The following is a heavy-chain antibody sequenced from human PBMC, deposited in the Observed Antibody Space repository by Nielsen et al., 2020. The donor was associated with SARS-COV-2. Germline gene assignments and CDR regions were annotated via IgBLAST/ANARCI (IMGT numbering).Heavy chain of an antibody. CDR1: GYSFSSYW. J-gene: IGHJ4*02. CDR2: IDPSDSYT. Sequence: GGSLRLSCKGSGYSFSSYWITWVRQMPGKGLEWMGRIDPSDSYTNYSPSFQGHVTISADKSISTAYLQWSSLKASDTAMDYGANIAVAAPVNYWGQGTLVTVSS. CDR3: ANIAVAAPVNY. V-gene: IGHV5-10-1*01. D-gene: IGHD6-19*01.